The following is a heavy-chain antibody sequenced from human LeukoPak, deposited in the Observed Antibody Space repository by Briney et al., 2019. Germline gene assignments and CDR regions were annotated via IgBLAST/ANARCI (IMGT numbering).Heavy chain of an antibody. CDR1: GYSISSGYY. CDR2: KNHSGST. J-gene: IGHJ4*02. Sequence: SETLTLTCAVSGYSISSGYYWGWIRQPPGKGLEWIASKNHSGSTYYNPSLKSRVTISVDKSKNQLSLKLSSLTAADTAVYYCARGGSTGYFDYWGKGTLVTVSS. CDR3: ARGGSTGYFDY. V-gene: IGHV4-38-2*01. D-gene: IGHD1-14*01.